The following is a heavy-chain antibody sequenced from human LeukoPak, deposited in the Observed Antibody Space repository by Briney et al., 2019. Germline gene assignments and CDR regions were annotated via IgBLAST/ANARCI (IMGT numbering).Heavy chain of an antibody. CDR2: ISSRSSFK. CDR1: GFTLSSHR. J-gene: IGHJ4*02. CDR3: AKDGGFWSDYSYFDY. V-gene: IGHV3-21*06. D-gene: IGHD3-3*01. Sequence: GGSLRLSCAASGFTLSSHRMDWVRQAPGKGLEWVSSISSRSSFKDYADSVKGRFPISRDNAKNLLYLQMNSLRAEDTAVYFCAKDGGFWSDYSYFDYWGQGTQVTVSS.